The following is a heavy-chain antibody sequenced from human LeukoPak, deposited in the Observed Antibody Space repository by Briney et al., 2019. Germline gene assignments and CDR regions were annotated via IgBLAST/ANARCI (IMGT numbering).Heavy chain of an antibody. J-gene: IGHJ5*01. V-gene: IGHV4-39*01. CDR2: IYYSGST. CDR1: GGSISSYY. Sequence: SETLSLTCTVSGGSISSYYWGWIRQPPGKGLEWIGSIYYSGSTYYNPSLKSRVTISVDTSKNQFSLKLSSVTAADTAVYYCARRETLQGWFDSWGQGTLVTVSS. CDR3: ARRETLQGWFDS.